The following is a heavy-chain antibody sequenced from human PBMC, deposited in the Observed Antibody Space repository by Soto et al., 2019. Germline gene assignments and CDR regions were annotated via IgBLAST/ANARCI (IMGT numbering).Heavy chain of an antibody. Sequence: ASVKVSCKASGGTFSSYTISWVRQAPGQGLEWMGRIIPILGIANYAQKFQGRVTITADKSTSTAYMELSSLRSEDTAVYYCARDCSSTSCGYYYYYYGMDAWGQGTTVTVSS. CDR1: GGTFSSYT. V-gene: IGHV1-69*04. CDR3: ARDCSSTSCGYYYYYYGMDA. D-gene: IGHD2-2*01. CDR2: IIPILGIA. J-gene: IGHJ6*02.